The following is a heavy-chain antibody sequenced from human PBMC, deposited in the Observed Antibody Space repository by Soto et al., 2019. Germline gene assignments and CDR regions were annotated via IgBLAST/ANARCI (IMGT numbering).Heavy chain of an antibody. CDR2: INHSGST. Sequence: SETLSLTCAVYGGSFSGYYWSWIRQPPGKGLEWIGEINHSGSTNYNPSLKSRVTISVDTSKNQFSLKLSSVTAADTAVYYCARGYPFRNYYYMDVWGKGTTVTVSS. V-gene: IGHV4-34*01. CDR3: ARGYPFRNYYYMDV. CDR1: GGSFSGYY. J-gene: IGHJ6*03.